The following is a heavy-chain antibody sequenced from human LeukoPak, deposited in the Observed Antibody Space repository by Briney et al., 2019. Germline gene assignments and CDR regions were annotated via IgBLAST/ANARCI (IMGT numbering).Heavy chain of an antibody. Sequence: GGSLRLSCAASGFAFSSYAMSWVRQAPGKGLERVSAISGSGGSTYYADSVKGRFTISRDNSKNTLYLQMNSLRAEDTAVYYCAKDAYDFWSGYHEEYGMDVWGQGTTVTVSS. V-gene: IGHV3-23*01. D-gene: IGHD3-3*01. CDR2: ISGSGGST. CDR1: GFAFSSYA. J-gene: IGHJ6*02. CDR3: AKDAYDFWSGYHEEYGMDV.